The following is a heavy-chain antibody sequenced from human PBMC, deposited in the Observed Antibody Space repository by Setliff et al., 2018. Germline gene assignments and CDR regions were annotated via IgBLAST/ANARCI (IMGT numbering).Heavy chain of an antibody. J-gene: IGHJ6*03. CDR1: GGSISPYY. D-gene: IGHD3-10*01. CDR2: IFYSGSA. Sequence: SETLSLTCSVSGGSISPYYWIWIRQSPGKGLEWIGYIFYSGSARYNPSLESRVTISVDTSKNQFSLRLNSVTAADTAVYYCARSSYYASGNSHNYYMDVWGKGTAVTVSS. CDR3: ARSSYYASGNSHNYYMDV. V-gene: IGHV4-59*08.